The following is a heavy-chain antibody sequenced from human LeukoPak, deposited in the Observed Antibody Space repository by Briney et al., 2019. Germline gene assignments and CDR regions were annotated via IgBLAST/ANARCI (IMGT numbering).Heavy chain of an antibody. D-gene: IGHD1-14*01. Sequence: SETLSLTCTVSGGSISSYYWSWIRQPPGKGLEWIGYIHYSGSTNYNPSLKSRVTISVDTSKNQFSLKLSSVTAADTAVDYCARRNKGQADVWGEGTTVIVSS. CDR2: IHYSGST. V-gene: IGHV4-59*01. J-gene: IGHJ6*04. CDR1: GGSISSYY. CDR3: ARRNKGQADV.